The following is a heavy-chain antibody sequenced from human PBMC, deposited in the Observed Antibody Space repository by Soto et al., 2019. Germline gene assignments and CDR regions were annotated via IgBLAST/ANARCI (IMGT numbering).Heavy chain of an antibody. CDR3: ATESHYYDSSGYYHFDY. Sequence: ASVKVSCKASGYTFTGYYMHWVRQAPGQGLEWMGWINPNSGGTNYAQKFQGRVTMTEDTSTDTAYMELSSLRSEDTAVYYCATESHYYDSSGYYHFDYWGQGTLVTVSS. V-gene: IGHV1-2*02. D-gene: IGHD3-22*01. J-gene: IGHJ4*02. CDR2: INPNSGGT. CDR1: GYTFTGYY.